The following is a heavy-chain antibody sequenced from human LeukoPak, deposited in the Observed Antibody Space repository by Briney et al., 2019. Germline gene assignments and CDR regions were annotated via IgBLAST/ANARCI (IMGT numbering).Heavy chain of an antibody. CDR2: IYPGDSDT. CDR3: ARLTGFNSGWYFDY. V-gene: IGHV5-51*01. Sequence: GESLKISCKASGYNFASYWIGWVRQMPGKGLEWMGIIYPGDSDTKYSPSFQGQVTISADKSITTAYLQWSSLKASDTAMYYCARLTGFNSGWYFDYWGQGTLVTVSS. J-gene: IGHJ4*02. CDR1: GYNFASYW. D-gene: IGHD6-19*01.